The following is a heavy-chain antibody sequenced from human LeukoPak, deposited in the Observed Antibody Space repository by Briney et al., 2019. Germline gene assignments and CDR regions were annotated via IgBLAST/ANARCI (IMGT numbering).Heavy chain of an antibody. CDR1: GYTFTSYG. J-gene: IGHJ4*02. Sequence: ASVKVSCKASGYTFTSYGISWVRQAPGQGLEWMGVFTPSGDHATYAQNFQGRVTMTCDMSTSTVYMELSSLTSEDTAMYYCARVVSSGYHFPIDYWGQGTLVTVSS. D-gene: IGHD3-22*01. V-gene: IGHV1-46*01. CDR2: FTPSGDHA. CDR3: ARVVSSGYHFPIDY.